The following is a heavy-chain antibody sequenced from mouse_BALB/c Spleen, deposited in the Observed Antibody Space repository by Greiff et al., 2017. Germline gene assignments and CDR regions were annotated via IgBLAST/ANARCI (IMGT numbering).Heavy chain of an antibody. CDR3: TRGRYGYDGGAMDY. D-gene: IGHD2-2*01. Sequence: LQQPGSELVRPGASVKLSCKASGYTFTSYWMHWVKQRHGQGLEWIGNIYPGSGSTNYDEKFKSKGTLTVDTSSSTAYMHLSSLTSEDSAVYYCTRGRYGYDGGAMDYWGQGTSVTVSS. CDR2: IYPGSGST. V-gene: IGHV1S22*01. CDR1: GYTFTSYW. J-gene: IGHJ4*01.